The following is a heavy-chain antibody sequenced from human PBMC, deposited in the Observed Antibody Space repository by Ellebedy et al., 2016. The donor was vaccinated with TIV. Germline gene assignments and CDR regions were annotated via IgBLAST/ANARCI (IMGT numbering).Heavy chain of an antibody. CDR1: GFTFSSYG. V-gene: IGHV3-33*01. D-gene: IGHD5-24*01. CDR3: ARDEGVYVNYRFDY. Sequence: GESLKISCAASGFTFSSYGMHWVRQAPGKGLEWVAVIWSDGSNKYYADSVKGRFTISRDNAKNSLYLQMYSLRAEDTAVYYCARDEGVYVNYRFDYWGQGTLVTVSS. CDR2: IWSDGSNK. J-gene: IGHJ4*02.